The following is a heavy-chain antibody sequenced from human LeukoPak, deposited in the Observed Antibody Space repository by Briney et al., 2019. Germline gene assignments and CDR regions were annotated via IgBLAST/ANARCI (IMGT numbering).Heavy chain of an antibody. V-gene: IGHV1-2*02. J-gene: IGHJ3*02. D-gene: IGHD3-3*01. CDR1: GYTFTGYY. CDR2: INPNSGGT. CDR3: AIDTIFGVVTSAFDI. Sequence: GASVKVSCKASGYTFTGYYMHWVRQAPGQGLEWMGWINPNSGGTNHAQKFQGRVTMTRDTSIYTAYMELSRLRSDDTAVYYCAIDTIFGVVTSAFDIWGQGTMVTVSS.